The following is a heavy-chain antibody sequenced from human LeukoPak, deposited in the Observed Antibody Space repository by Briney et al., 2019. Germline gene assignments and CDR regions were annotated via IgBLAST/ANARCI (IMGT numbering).Heavy chain of an antibody. CDR1: GFTFSSYG. D-gene: IGHD2-2*01. CDR3: AKDGCSSTSCYVDY. CDR2: ISYDGSNK. J-gene: IGHJ4*02. Sequence: GGSLRLSCAASGFTFSSYGMHWVRQAPGKALEWVAVISYDGSNKYYADSVKGRFTISRDNSKNTLYLQMNSLRAEDTAVYYCAKDGCSSTSCYVDYWGQGTLVTVSS. V-gene: IGHV3-30*18.